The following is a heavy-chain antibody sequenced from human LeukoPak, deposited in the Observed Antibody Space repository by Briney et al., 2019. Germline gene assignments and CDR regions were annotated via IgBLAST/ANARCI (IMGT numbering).Heavy chain of an antibody. D-gene: IGHD3-10*01. V-gene: IGHV3-74*01. CDR2: INSDGSDS. CDR1: GFTFNIYW. J-gene: IGHJ5*02. CDR3: ARAGVGVRRWFDR. Sequence: AGSLRLSCAASGFTFNIYWLHWVRQVPGKGLVWVSHINSDGSDSNYADSVKGRFTISRDNYKNTLHLQMSSLTAEDTAVYYCARAGVGVRRWFDRWGQGTLVTVSS.